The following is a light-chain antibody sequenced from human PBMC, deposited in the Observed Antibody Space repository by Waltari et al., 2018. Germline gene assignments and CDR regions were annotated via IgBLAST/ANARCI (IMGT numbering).Light chain of an antibody. V-gene: IGKV1-27*01. CDR2: AAS. J-gene: IGKJ2*03. CDR3: QKCNSAPFS. Sequence: DIQMTQSPSSLSASVGDRVTITCRASQGIRNYLAWYQQKSGEAPKLLIYAASTLQSGVPSRFSGSGSWTDFTLTINGLQPEDVAVYYCQKCNSAPFSFGQGTKLEIK. CDR1: QGIRNY.